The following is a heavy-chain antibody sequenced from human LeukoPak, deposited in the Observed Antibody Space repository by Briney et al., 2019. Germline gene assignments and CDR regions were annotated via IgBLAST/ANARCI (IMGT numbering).Heavy chain of an antibody. CDR2: INPSGGST. CDR1: GYTFTSYY. D-gene: IGHD5-18*01. Sequence: GSVKDSCKASGYTFTSYYMDWVRQAPGQGLEWMGIINPSGGSTSYAQKFQGRVTMTMDTSTSTVYMELSSLRSEDTAVYYCARDSWYSYGYSGNYYYYYMDVWGKGTTVTISS. CDR3: ARDSWYSYGYSGNYYYYYMDV. J-gene: IGHJ6*03. V-gene: IGHV1-46*01.